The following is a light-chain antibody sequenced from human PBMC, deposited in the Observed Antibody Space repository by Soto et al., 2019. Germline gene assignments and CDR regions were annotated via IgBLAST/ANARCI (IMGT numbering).Light chain of an antibody. CDR2: GAS. Sequence: SLSVSSSYLAWYQQNPGQAPTLFIYGASSRATDIPARFSGSGSGTDFTLTINRLEAEDFEVYDCQQRANWPLTFGGGTKVDI. J-gene: IGKJ4*01. V-gene: IGKV3D-20*02. CDR3: QQRANWPLT. CDR1: LSVSSSY.